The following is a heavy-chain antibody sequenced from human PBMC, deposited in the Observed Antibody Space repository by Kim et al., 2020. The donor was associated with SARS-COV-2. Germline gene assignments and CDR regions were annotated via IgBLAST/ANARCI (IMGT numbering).Heavy chain of an antibody. D-gene: IGHD4-17*01. CDR1: GGSISSYY. CDR2: IYYSGST. J-gene: IGHJ5*02. CDR3: ASQASYGDSNNWFDP. V-gene: IGHV4-59*08. Sequence: SETLSLTCTVSGGSISSYYWSWIRQPPGKGLEWIGYIYYSGSTNYNPSLKSRVTISVDTSKNQFSLKLSSVTAADTAVYYCASQASYGDSNNWFDPWGQGTLVTVSS.